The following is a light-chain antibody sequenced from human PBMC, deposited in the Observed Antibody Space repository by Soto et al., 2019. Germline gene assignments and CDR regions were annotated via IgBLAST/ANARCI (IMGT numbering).Light chain of an antibody. V-gene: IGLV2-14*01. CDR3: SSYTSSSLYV. J-gene: IGLJ1*01. CDR1: SSDVGGYNS. CDR2: EVS. Sequence: QSALTQPASVSGSPGQSITISCTGTSSDVGGYNSVYWYQQHPGKAPKLIIYEVSNRPSGVSNRFSGSKSGNTASLTISGLQAEDEADYYCSSYTSSSLYVFGTGTKLTVL.